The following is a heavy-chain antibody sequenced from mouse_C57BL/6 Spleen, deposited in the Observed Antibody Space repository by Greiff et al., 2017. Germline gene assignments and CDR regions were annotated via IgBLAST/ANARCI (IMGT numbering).Heavy chain of an antibody. CDR2: IDPETGGT. CDR1: GYTFTDYE. Sequence: QVHVKQSGAELVRPGASVTLSCKASGYTFTDYEMPWVKQTPVHGLEWIGAIDPETGGTAYNQKFKGKAILTADKSSSTAYMELRSLTSEDSAVYYCTREGEGAWFAYWGQGTLVTVSA. J-gene: IGHJ3*01. CDR3: TREGEGAWFAY. V-gene: IGHV1-15*01.